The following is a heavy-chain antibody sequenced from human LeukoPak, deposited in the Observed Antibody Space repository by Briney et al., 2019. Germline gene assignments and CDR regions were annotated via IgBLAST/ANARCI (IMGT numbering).Heavy chain of an antibody. CDR1: GYTFSNFG. V-gene: IGHV1-18*01. D-gene: IGHD2-2*01. J-gene: IGHJ4*02. CDR3: ARDGTSTDDY. Sequence: ASVRVSCKTSGYTFSNFGINGVRQAAGQGVEWMGWITGNNDNPNYRPKFQGSFTLPTHSSTSTAYMELRNLRFDDTAVYYCARDGTSTDDYWGQGTLVTVSS. CDR2: ITGNNDNP.